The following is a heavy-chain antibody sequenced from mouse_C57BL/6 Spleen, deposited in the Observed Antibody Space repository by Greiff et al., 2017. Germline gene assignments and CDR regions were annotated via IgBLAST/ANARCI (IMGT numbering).Heavy chain of an antibody. V-gene: IGHV3-6*01. Sequence: ESGPGLVKPSQSLSLTCSVTGYSITSGYYWNWIRQFPGNKLEWMGYISYDGSNNYNPSLKNRISITRDTSKNQFFLKLNSVTTEDTATYYCARGVDGYYVWFAYWGQGTLVTVSA. CDR2: ISYDGSN. J-gene: IGHJ3*01. CDR1: GYSITSGYY. CDR3: ARGVDGYYVWFAY. D-gene: IGHD2-3*01.